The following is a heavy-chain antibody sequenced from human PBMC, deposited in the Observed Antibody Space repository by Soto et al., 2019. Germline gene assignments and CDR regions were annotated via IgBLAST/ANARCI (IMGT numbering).Heavy chain of an antibody. J-gene: IGHJ6*02. Sequence: GESLKISCKGSGYSFTIYWIGWVRQMPGNGLEWMGIIYPGDSDTRYSPSFQGQVTISADKSISTAYLQWGTLKASDTAMYYCARQATSSWYDSSYYGMDVWGQGTTVTVSS. D-gene: IGHD6-13*01. CDR3: ARQATSSWYDSSYYGMDV. CDR1: GYSFTIYW. V-gene: IGHV5-51*01. CDR2: IYPGDSDT.